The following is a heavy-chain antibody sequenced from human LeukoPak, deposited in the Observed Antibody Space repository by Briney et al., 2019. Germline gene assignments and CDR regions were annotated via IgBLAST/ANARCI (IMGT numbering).Heavy chain of an antibody. CDR1: GFTFSSYG. CDR3: AKEGEYYDSSAQSDY. D-gene: IGHD3-22*01. V-gene: IGHV3-30*18. J-gene: IGHJ4*02. CDR2: ISYDGSNK. Sequence: PGGSLRLSCAASGFTFSSYGMHWVRQAPGEGLEWVAVISYDGSNKYYADSVKGRFTISRDNSKNTLYLQMNSLRAEDTAVYYCAKEGEYYDSSAQSDYWGQGTLVTVSS.